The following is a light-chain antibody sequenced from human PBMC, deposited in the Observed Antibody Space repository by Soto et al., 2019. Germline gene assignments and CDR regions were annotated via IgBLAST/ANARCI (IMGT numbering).Light chain of an antibody. J-gene: IGKJ5*01. Sequence: EIQITHSPSSLSAAVGDRVIITCRASQGISTYLAWYQQKPGKVPKLLIYAASTLQSGVPSRFSGSGSGTDFTLTISSLQPEDVATYYCQKYNSAPPLITFGQGTRLDI. CDR1: QGISTY. CDR3: QKYNSAPPLIT. CDR2: AAS. V-gene: IGKV1-27*01.